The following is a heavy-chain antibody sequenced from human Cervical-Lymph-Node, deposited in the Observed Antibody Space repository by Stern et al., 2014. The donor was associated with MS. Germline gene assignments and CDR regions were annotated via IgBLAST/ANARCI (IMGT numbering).Heavy chain of an antibody. Sequence: QVQLQESGPGLVKPSQTLSLTCTVSGGPISSGTYYWSWIRQPAGKGLEWIGRIYTSGSTDYTSSLKSRVTISVDMSKNQLSLSLTHVTAADTAVYYCARGRNGFGYDSWGQGTLATVSP. CDR2: IYTSGST. J-gene: IGHJ4*02. CDR3: ARGRNGFGYDS. V-gene: IGHV4-61*02. D-gene: IGHD2-15*01. CDR1: GGPISSGTYY.